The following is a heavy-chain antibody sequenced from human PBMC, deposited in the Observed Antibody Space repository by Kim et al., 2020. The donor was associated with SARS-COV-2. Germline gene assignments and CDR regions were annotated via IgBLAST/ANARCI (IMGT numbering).Heavy chain of an antibody. CDR3: AREVRGDFWSGYHDY. CDR1: GYTFTSYG. J-gene: IGHJ4*02. D-gene: IGHD3-3*01. V-gene: IGHV1-18*01. CDR2: ISAYNGNT. Sequence: ASVKVSCKASGYTFTSYGISWVRQAPGQGLEWMGWISAYNGNTNYAQKLQGRVTMTTDTSTSTAYMELRSLRSDDTAVYYCAREVRGDFWSGYHDYWGQGTLVTVSS.